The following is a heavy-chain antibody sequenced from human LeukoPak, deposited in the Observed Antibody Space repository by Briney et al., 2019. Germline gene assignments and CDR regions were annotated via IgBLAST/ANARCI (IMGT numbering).Heavy chain of an antibody. V-gene: IGHV3-21*01. Sequence: PGGSLRLSCAASGFTFSSYSMNWIRQAPGKGLEWVSSISSSSSYIYYADSVKGRFTISRDNAKNSLYLQMNSLRAEDTAVYYCARGFEASPNWFDPWGQGTLVTVSS. CDR2: ISSSSSYI. CDR3: ARGFEASPNWFDP. J-gene: IGHJ5*02. CDR1: GFTFSSYS.